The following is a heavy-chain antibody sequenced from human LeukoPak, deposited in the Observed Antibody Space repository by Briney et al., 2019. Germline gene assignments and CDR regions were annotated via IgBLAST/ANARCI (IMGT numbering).Heavy chain of an antibody. Sequence: SETLSLTCTVSGGSISSSSYYWGWIRQPPGKGLEWIGSIYYSGSTYYNPSLKSRVTISVDTSKNQFSLKLSSVAAADTAVYYCVRVYDSSGYLYYFDYWGQGTLVTVSS. CDR3: VRVYDSSGYLYYFDY. V-gene: IGHV4-39*07. J-gene: IGHJ4*02. D-gene: IGHD3-22*01. CDR2: IYYSGST. CDR1: GGSISSSSYY.